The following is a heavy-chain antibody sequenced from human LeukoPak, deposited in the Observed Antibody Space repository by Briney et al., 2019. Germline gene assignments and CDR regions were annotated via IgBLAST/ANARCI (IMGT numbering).Heavy chain of an antibody. D-gene: IGHD2-2*01. CDR1: GFTFSSYG. CDR3: ASRSTRRVPFDY. CDR2: IRYDGSNK. Sequence: PGGSLRLSCAASGFTFSSYGMHWVRQAPGKGLEWVAFIRYDGSNKDYADSVKGRFTISRDNSKNTLYLQMNSLRAEDTAVYYCASRSTRRVPFDYWGQGTLVTVSS. V-gene: IGHV3-30*02. J-gene: IGHJ4*02.